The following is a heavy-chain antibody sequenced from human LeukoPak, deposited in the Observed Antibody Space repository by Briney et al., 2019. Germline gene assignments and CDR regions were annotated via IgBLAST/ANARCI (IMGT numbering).Heavy chain of an antibody. V-gene: IGHV4-34*01. J-gene: IGHJ6*02. CDR3: ARAGGALQYYYYGMDV. Sequence: SETLSLTCAVYGGSFSGYYWSWIRQPPGKGLEWIGEINHSGSTNYNPSLKSRVTTSGDTSKNQFSLKLSSVTAADTAVYYCARAGGALQYYYYGMDVWGQGATVTVSS. CDR2: INHSGST. D-gene: IGHD3-16*01. CDR1: GGSFSGYY.